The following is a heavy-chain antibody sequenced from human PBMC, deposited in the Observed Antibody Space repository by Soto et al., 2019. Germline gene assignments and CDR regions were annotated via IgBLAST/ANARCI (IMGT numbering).Heavy chain of an antibody. J-gene: IGHJ4*02. Sequence: EVQLVESGGGLVKPGGSLRLSCAASGFTFSSYSMNWVRQAPGKGLEWVSSISSSSSYIYYADSVKGRFTISRDNAKNALYLQMNSLRAENTAVYDCAVGYSGYWAYWGQGTLVTVSS. CDR2: ISSSSSYI. CDR3: AVGYSGYWAY. V-gene: IGHV3-21*01. D-gene: IGHD5-12*01. CDR1: GFTFSSYS.